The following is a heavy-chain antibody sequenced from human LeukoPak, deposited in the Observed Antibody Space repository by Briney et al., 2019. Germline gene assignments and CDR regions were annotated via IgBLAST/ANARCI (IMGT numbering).Heavy chain of an antibody. CDR2: ISAYNGNT. D-gene: IGHD4-23*01. CDR3: ARESPQSDYGGNSENDY. Sequence: EASVKVSCKASGYTFTSYGISWVRQAPGQGLEWMGWISAYNGNTNYAQKLQGRVTMTTDTSTGTAYMELWSLRSDDTAVYYCARESPQSDYGGNSENDYWGQGTLVTVSS. CDR1: GYTFTSYG. J-gene: IGHJ4*02. V-gene: IGHV1-18*01.